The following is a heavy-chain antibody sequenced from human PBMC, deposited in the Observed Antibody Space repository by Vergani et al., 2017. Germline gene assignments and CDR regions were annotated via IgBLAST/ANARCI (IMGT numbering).Heavy chain of an antibody. Sequence: QVQLQESGPGLVKPSETLSLTCPVSGGSISSYYWSWIRQPPGKGLEWIGYIYYSGSTNYNPSLKSRVTISVDTSKNQFSLKLSSVTAADTAVYYCARDGYCSSTSCRDFDIWGQGTMVTVSS. CDR2: IYYSGST. CDR3: ARDGYCSSTSCRDFDI. CDR1: GGSISSYY. V-gene: IGHV4-59*01. J-gene: IGHJ3*02. D-gene: IGHD2-2*03.